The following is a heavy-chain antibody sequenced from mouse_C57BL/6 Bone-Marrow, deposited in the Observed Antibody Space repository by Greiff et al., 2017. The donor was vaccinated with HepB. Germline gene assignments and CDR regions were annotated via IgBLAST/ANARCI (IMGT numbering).Heavy chain of an antibody. J-gene: IGHJ3*01. CDR1: GYAFTNYL. V-gene: IGHV1-54*01. CDR2: INPGSGGT. CDR3: AREVSGYLFAY. Sequence: VQLQQSGAELVRPGTSVKVSCKASGYAFTNYLIEWVKQRPGQGLEWIGVINPGSGGTNYNEKFKGKATLTADKSSSTAYMQLSSLTSEDSAVYFCAREVSGYLFAYWGQGTLVTVSA. D-gene: IGHD3-2*02.